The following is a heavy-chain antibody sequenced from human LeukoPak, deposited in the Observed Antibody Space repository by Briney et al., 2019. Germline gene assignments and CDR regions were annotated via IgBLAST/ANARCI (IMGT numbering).Heavy chain of an antibody. CDR2: ISSSSSTI. J-gene: IGHJ3*02. CDR3: ARDRDDDSSGSIDDAFDI. V-gene: IGHV3-48*04. CDR1: GFTFSSCS. Sequence: GGSLRLSCAASGFTFSSCSMTWVRQAPGKGLEWVSYISSSSSTIYYADSVKGRFTISRDNAKRSLYLQMNSLRAEDTAVYYCARDRDDDSSGSIDDAFDIWGQGTMVTVSS. D-gene: IGHD3-22*01.